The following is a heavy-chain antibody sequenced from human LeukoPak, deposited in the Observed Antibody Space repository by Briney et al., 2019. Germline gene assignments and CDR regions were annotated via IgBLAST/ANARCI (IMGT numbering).Heavy chain of an antibody. CDR2: IWYDGGNK. CDR3: ARGYDTSGYYHDY. CDR1: GFTFSSQG. D-gene: IGHD3-22*01. V-gene: IGHV3-33*01. Sequence: GGSLRLPCAASGFTFSSQGMHWVRQAPGKGLEWVALIWYDGGNKYYADSVKGRFTISRDNSKNTLYLQMNSLRAEDTAVYYCARGYDTSGYYHDYWGQGTLVTVSS. J-gene: IGHJ4*02.